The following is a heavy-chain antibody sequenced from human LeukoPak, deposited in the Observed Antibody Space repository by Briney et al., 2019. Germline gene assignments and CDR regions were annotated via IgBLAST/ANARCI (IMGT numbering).Heavy chain of an antibody. Sequence: GGSLRLSCAASGFTFSSYAMSWVRQAPGKGLEWVSAISGSGGSTYYADSVKGRFIISRDNSKNTLYLQMNSLRAEDTAVYYCAKDLLLWFGESPRAFDIWGQGTMVTVSS. V-gene: IGHV3-23*01. CDR3: AKDLLLWFGESPRAFDI. J-gene: IGHJ3*02. CDR2: ISGSGGST. CDR1: GFTFSSYA. D-gene: IGHD3-10*01.